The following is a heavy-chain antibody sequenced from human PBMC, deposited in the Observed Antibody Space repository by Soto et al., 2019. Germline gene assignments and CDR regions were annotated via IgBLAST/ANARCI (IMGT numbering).Heavy chain of an antibody. Sequence: QVRLVQSGAEVKRPGASVKVSCRASGYTFVDYAIHWVRQAPRQGLEWVGWMNPKTGNIKSSHKFEDRVSITRDTATSTAYMELSGLRSDDTAVYFCTREAVVAENWFDPWGQGTLVIVSS. J-gene: IGHJ5*02. D-gene: IGHD3-22*01. CDR1: GYTFVDYA. V-gene: IGHV1-3*01. CDR2: MNPKTGNI. CDR3: TREAVVAENWFDP.